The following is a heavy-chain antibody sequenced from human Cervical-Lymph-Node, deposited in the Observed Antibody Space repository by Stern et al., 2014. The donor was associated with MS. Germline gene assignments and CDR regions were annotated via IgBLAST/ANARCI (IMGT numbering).Heavy chain of an antibody. Sequence: QITLRESGPVLVKPTETLMLTCTVSGFSLSNGRMGVSWIRQPPGKALEWLAHIFSNDERSYSTSLKSRLTISKDTSRSQVVLTMTNMDPVDTATYFCARILYDGAYRGDYWGQGILVTVSS. V-gene: IGHV2-26*01. CDR1: GFSLSNGRMG. D-gene: IGHD3-10*01. CDR3: ARILYDGAYRGDY. CDR2: IFSNDER. J-gene: IGHJ4*02.